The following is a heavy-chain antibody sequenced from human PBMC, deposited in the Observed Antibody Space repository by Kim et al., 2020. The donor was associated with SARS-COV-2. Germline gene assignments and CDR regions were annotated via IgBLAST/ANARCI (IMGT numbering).Heavy chain of an antibody. J-gene: IGHJ5*02. Sequence: QGRVTMTRDTSTSTVYMELSSLRSEDTAVYYCARDYPLGGSSKGVNWFDPWGQGTLVTVSS. D-gene: IGHD1-26*01. CDR3: ARDYPLGGSSKGVNWFDP. V-gene: IGHV1-46*01.